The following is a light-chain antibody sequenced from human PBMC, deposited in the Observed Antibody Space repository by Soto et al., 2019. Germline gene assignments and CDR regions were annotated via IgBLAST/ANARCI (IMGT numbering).Light chain of an antibody. CDR1: QNINNW. V-gene: IGKV1-5*01. J-gene: IGKJ1*01. CDR2: DAS. CDR3: QHTRT. Sequence: DFQMTQSPSTLSASVGDRVTITCRASQNINNWVAWYQQKPGKAPKFLIYDASTLQRGVSSRFSGNGFGTEFSLTINSLQPDDSGSYYCQHTRTFGQGTKVEVK.